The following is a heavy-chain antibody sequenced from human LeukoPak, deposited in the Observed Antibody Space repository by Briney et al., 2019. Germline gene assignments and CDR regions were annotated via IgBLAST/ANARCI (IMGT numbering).Heavy chain of an antibody. CDR3: ARSISNY. D-gene: IGHD2-21*01. J-gene: IGHJ4*02. CDR1: GFTFRSYS. Sequence: GGSLRLSCAASGFTFRSYSMNWVRQAPGKGLEWVANIKQDGSEKYYVDSVKGRFTISRDNAKNSLYLQMNSLRAEDTAVYYCARSISNYWGQGTLVTVSS. CDR2: IKQDGSEK. V-gene: IGHV3-7*01.